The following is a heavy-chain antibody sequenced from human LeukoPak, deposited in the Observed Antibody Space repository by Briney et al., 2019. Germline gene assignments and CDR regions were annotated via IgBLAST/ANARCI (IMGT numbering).Heavy chain of an antibody. D-gene: IGHD2-2*01. CDR3: ASSPAANSLGRMKN. CDR1: GFTFSSYA. V-gene: IGHV3-23*01. Sequence: PGGSLRLSCAASGFTFSSYAMSWVRQAPGKGLEWVSAISGSGGSTYYADSVKGRFTISRDNSKNTLYLQMNSLRAEDTAVYYCASSPAANSLGRMKNWGQGTLVTVSS. CDR2: ISGSGGST. J-gene: IGHJ4*02.